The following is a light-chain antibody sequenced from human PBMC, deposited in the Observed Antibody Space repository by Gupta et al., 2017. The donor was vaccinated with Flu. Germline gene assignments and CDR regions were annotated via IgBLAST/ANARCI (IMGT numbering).Light chain of an antibody. Sequence: SNSTIGSNPVDWYQHVPGTAPKLLMYSSDQRSSGVPDRFSASKSGTSASLAVSGLLSDDEAFYYCAAWDDSLNGPVFGGGTKLTVL. CDR2: SSD. V-gene: IGLV1-44*01. J-gene: IGLJ3*02. CDR1: NSTIGSNP. CDR3: AAWDDSLNGPV.